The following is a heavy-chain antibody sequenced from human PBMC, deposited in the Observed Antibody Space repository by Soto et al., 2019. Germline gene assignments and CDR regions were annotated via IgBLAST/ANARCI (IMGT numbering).Heavy chain of an antibody. Sequence: SVKVSCKASGYTFTSYGISWVRQAPGQGLEWMGRIIAIIGKANYAQKLQGRVTITADKSTSTAYMELSSLGSEDTAVYYCVFTGSPYSPFDYWGQGTLVTVSS. D-gene: IGHD3-10*01. V-gene: IGHV1-69*04. CDR3: VFTGSPYSPFDY. CDR2: IIAIIGKA. J-gene: IGHJ4*02. CDR1: GYTFTSYG.